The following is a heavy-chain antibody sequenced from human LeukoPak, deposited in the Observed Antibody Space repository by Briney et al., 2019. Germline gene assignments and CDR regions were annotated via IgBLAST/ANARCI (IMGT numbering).Heavy chain of an antibody. V-gene: IGHV3-23*01. CDR1: GFTFSSYA. D-gene: IGHD3-3*01. Sequence: GGSLRLSCAASGFTFSSYAMSWVRQAPGKGLEWVSAISGSGGSTYYADSVKGRFTISRDNSKNTLYLQMNSLRAEDTAVYYCAKASSAYDFWSGYYDGDAFDIWGQGTMVTVSS. J-gene: IGHJ3*02. CDR2: ISGSGGST. CDR3: AKASSAYDFWSGYYDGDAFDI.